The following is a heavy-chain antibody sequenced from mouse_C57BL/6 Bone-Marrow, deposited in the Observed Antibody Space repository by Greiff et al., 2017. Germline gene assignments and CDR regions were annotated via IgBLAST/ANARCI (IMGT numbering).Heavy chain of an antibody. Sequence: VQLQQSGTVLARPGASVKMSCKTSGYTFTSYWMHWVKQRPGQGLEWIGAIYPGNSDTSYNQKFKGKAKLTAVTSASTAYMELSSLTNEDSAVYYCRRKSWLLGGFAYWGQGTLVTVSA. V-gene: IGHV1-5*01. CDR2: IYPGNSDT. D-gene: IGHD2-3*01. J-gene: IGHJ3*01. CDR3: RRKSWLLGGFAY. CDR1: GYTFTSYW.